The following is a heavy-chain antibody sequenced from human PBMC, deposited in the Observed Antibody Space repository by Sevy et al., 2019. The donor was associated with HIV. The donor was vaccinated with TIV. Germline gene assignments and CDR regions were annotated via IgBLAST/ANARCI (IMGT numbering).Heavy chain of an antibody. CDR3: ARDRVTYYYDSSGYYTSGYGMDV. CDR2: MYSGGSP. D-gene: IGHD3-22*01. Sequence: GGSLRLSCAASGFSISNNYTAWVRQAPGKGLEWVSVMYSGGSPYYADSVKGRFALSRDMSKNTVYLQMNSLRAEDTAVYYCARDRVTYYYDSSGYYTSGYGMDVWGQGTTVTVSS. CDR1: GFSISNNY. J-gene: IGHJ6*02. V-gene: IGHV3-53*01.